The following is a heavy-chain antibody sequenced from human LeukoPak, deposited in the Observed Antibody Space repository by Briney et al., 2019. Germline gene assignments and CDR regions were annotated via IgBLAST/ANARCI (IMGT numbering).Heavy chain of an antibody. CDR3: AKTYRIAVVKYYFDY. Sequence: GGSLRLSCAASGFTFSSYAMSWVRQAPGKGLEWVSAISGSGGSTYYADSVKGRFTISRDNSKNTLYLQMDSLRAEDTAVYYCAKTYRIAVVKYYFDYWGQGTLVTVSS. V-gene: IGHV3-23*01. J-gene: IGHJ4*02. CDR2: ISGSGGST. D-gene: IGHD6-19*01. CDR1: GFTFSSYA.